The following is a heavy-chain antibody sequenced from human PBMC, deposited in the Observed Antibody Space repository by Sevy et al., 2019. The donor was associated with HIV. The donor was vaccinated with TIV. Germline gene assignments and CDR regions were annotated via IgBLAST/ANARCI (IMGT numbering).Heavy chain of an antibody. D-gene: IGHD6-19*01. V-gene: IGHV3-23*01. CDR2: ISGSGGST. CDR3: ATHRGQWLFTAIFDY. Sequence: GGSLRLSCAASGFTFITYGLSWVRQAPGKGLEWVSAISGSGGSTYYADSVKGRFTISRDNSKNTLYLKMNSLRAEDTAVYYCATHRGQWLFTAIFDYWGQGTLVTVSS. CDR1: GFTFITYG. J-gene: IGHJ4*02.